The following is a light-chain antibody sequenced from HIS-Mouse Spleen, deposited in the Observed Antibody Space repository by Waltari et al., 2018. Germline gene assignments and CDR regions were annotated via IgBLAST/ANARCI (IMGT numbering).Light chain of an antibody. V-gene: IGLV2-8*01. CDR1: SSDVGGYNY. J-gene: IGLJ2*01. CDR3: SSYAGSNNSDVV. Sequence: QSALTQPPSASGSPGQSVTISCTGTSSDVGGYNYVPWSQQHPGKAPKLMIYEVSKRPSGVPDRFSGSKSGNTASLTVSGLQAEDEADYYCSSYAGSNNSDVVFGGGTKLTVL. CDR2: EVS.